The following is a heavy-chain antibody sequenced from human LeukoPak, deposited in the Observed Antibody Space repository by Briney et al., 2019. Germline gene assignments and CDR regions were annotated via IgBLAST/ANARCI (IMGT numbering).Heavy chain of an antibody. Sequence: GGSLRLSCAASGFTFSSYSMFWVRQAPGKGLVWVSRINIDGSDITYADSVKGRFTISRDNAKNTLYLQMNSLRAEDTAVYFCARDLHWNQLGLWGQGTLVTVSS. CDR3: ARDLHWNQLGL. CDR1: GFTFSSYS. CDR2: INIDGSDI. D-gene: IGHD1-1*01. V-gene: IGHV3-74*01. J-gene: IGHJ4*02.